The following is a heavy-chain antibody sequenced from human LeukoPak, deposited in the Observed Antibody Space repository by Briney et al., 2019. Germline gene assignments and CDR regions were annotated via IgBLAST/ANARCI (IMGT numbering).Heavy chain of an antibody. CDR2: IYPGDSDT. V-gene: IGHV5-51*01. Sequence: GESLKISCKGSGYSFTSYWIGWVRQMPGKGLEWMGIIYPGDSDTRYSPSFQGQVTISADKSISTAYLQWSSLKASDTAMYYCARLLGYSQVVFSPGGAFDIWGQGTMVTVSS. J-gene: IGHJ3*02. D-gene: IGHD2-15*01. CDR1: GYSFTSYW. CDR3: ARLLGYSQVVFSPGGAFDI.